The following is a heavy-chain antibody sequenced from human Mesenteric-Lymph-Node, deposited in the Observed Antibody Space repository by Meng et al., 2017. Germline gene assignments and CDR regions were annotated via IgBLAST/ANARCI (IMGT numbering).Heavy chain of an antibody. D-gene: IGHD6-19*01. Sequence: GESLKISCAASGFTFSTSWMQWVRQAPGKGLVWVSRIKYDGTFTTYADSVKGRFTISRDNAKNTLYLHMNSLRAEDTAVYYCARSIAVAGRHMEYWGQGTLVTVSS. J-gene: IGHJ4*02. V-gene: IGHV3-74*01. CDR3: ARSIAVAGRHMEY. CDR2: IKYDGTFT. CDR1: GFTFSTSW.